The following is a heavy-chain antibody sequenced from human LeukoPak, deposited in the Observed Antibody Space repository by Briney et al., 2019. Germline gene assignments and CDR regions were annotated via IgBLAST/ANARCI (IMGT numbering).Heavy chain of an antibody. J-gene: IGHJ5*02. CDR1: GGSFSGYY. Sequence: SETLSLTCAVYGGSFSGYYWSWLRQPPGKGLEWIGEINHSGSTNYNPFLKSRVTISVDTSKNQFSLKLSSVTAADTAVYYCARGRGWFGELRKRWFDPWGQGTLVTVS. D-gene: IGHD3-10*01. CDR3: ARGRGWFGELRKRWFDP. V-gene: IGHV4-34*01. CDR2: INHSGST.